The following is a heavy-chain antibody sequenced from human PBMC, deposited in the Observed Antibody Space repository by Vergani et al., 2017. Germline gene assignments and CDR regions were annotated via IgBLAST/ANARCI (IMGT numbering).Heavy chain of an antibody. V-gene: IGHV3-33*06. CDR2: IWYDGSNK. J-gene: IGHJ4*02. CDR1: GFTFSSYG. CDR3: AKDLLAVAGMGYYFDY. Sequence: QVQLVESGGGVVQPGRSLRLSCAASGFTFSSYGMHWVRQAPGKGLEWVAVIWYDGSNKYYADSVKGRFTISRDNSKNTLYLQMNSLRAEDTAVYYCAKDLLAVAGMGYYFDYWGQGTLVTVSS. D-gene: IGHD6-19*01.